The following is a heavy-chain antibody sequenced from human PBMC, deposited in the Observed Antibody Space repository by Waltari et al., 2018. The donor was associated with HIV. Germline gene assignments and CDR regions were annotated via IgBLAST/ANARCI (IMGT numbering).Heavy chain of an antibody. CDR1: GFMSSSST. J-gene: IGHJ6*02. D-gene: IGHD6-19*01. V-gene: IGHV3-48*03. CDR3: ARDIGGYSSSFGMDV. CDR2: NSSDGNPK. Sequence: EVKLVQSGGGLVQPVGCLRLSCVASGFMSSSSTMNRVRLAPGKGLEWISNNSSDGNPKHYAESLKARLTSSRDDAQNALHLHINSLRVEDTAIYYCARDIGGYSSSFGMDVWGQGTMVTVSS.